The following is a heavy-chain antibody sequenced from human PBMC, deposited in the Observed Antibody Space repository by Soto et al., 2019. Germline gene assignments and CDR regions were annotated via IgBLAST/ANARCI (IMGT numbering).Heavy chain of an antibody. Sequence: SETLSLTCTVSGGSISSGGYYWSWIRQHPGKGLEWIGYIYYSGSTYYNPSLKSRVTISVDTSKNQFSLKLSSVTAADTAVYYCARDIVDGSLAFDIWGQGTMVTV. CDR3: ARDIVDGSLAFDI. J-gene: IGHJ3*02. D-gene: IGHD3-16*02. V-gene: IGHV4-31*03. CDR2: IYYSGST. CDR1: GGSISSGGYY.